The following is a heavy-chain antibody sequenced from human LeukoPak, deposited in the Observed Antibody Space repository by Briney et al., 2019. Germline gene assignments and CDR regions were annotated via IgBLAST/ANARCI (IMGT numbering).Heavy chain of an antibody. CDR2: IYYSGST. V-gene: IGHV4-59*01. CDR1: GGSISSYY. D-gene: IGHD2-8*01. CDR3: ARGMRGRMRFAVTHYMDV. Sequence: SETLSLTWTVSGGSISSYYWSWIRQPPGKGLEWIGYIYYSGSTNYNPSLKSRVTISVDTSKNQFSLKLSSVTAADTAVYYCARGMRGRMRFAVTHYMDVWGKGTTVTVSS. J-gene: IGHJ6*03.